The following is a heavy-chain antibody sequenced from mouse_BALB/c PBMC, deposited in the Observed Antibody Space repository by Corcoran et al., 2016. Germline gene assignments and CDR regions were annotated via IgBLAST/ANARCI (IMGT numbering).Heavy chain of an antibody. CDR1: GFSLSTSGMG. Sequence: QVTLKESGPGILQPSQTLSLTCSFSGFSLSTSGMGVSWIRQPSGKGLEWLAHIYWDDDKRYNPSLKSRLTISKDTSSNQVFLKITSVDTADTATYYCARKRWYFDVWGAGTTVTVSS. CDR3: ARKRWYFDV. V-gene: IGHV8-12*01. CDR2: IYWDDDK. J-gene: IGHJ1*01.